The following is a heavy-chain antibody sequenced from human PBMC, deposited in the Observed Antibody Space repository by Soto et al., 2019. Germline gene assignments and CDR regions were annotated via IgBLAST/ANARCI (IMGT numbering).Heavy chain of an antibody. J-gene: IGHJ4*02. CDR1: GYTFTGYY. D-gene: IGHD3-22*01. V-gene: IGHV1-2*02. Sequence: ASVKVSCKASGYTFTGYYMHWVRQAPGQGLEWMGWVNPNSGGTKSAQKFQGRVTMTRDTSISTAYMELSRLRSDDTAVYYCAGRKGDYYDSSGYHYYFDYWGQGTLVTVSS. CDR2: VNPNSGGT. CDR3: AGRKGDYYDSSGYHYYFDY.